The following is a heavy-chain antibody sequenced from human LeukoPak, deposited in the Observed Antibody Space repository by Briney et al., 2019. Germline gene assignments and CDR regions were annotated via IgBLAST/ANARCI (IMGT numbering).Heavy chain of an antibody. D-gene: IGHD1-26*01. CDR2: IYHSGST. CDR1: GYPISSGYY. Sequence: SETLSLTCAVSGYPISSGYYWGWIRQPPGKGLEWIGSIYHSGSTYYNPSLKSRVTISVDTSKNQFSLKLSSVTAADTAVYYCARQGSYWKYYFDYWGQGTLVTVSS. CDR3: ARQGSYWKYYFDY. J-gene: IGHJ4*02. V-gene: IGHV4-38-2*01.